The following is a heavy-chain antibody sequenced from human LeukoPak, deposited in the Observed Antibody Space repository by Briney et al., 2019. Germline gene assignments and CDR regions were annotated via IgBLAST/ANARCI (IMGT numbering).Heavy chain of an antibody. CDR2: IYYSGST. V-gene: IGHV4-59*01. D-gene: IGHD3-22*01. Sequence: PSETLSLTCTVSGGSISSYYWSWIRQPPGKGLEWIGYIYYSGSTNYNPSLKSRVTISVDTSKNQFSLKLSSVTAADTAVYYCARRWGPTYYYDSSGYRRPPYQGAFDIWGQGTMVTVSS. CDR3: ARRWGPTYYYDSSGYRRPPYQGAFDI. J-gene: IGHJ3*02. CDR1: GGSISSYY.